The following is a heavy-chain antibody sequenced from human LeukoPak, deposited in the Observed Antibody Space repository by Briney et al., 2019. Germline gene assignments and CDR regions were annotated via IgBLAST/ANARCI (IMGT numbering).Heavy chain of an antibody. Sequence: PSETLSLTCTASGGSISSYYWSWIRQPPGKGLEWIGYIYYSGSTNYNPSLKSRVTISVDTSKNQFSLKLSSVTAADTAVYYCARDRTYYYDSSGYLYYYYGMDVWGQGTTVTVSS. CDR1: GGSISSYY. CDR3: ARDRTYYYDSSGYLYYYYGMDV. V-gene: IGHV4-59*01. J-gene: IGHJ6*02. D-gene: IGHD3-22*01. CDR2: IYYSGST.